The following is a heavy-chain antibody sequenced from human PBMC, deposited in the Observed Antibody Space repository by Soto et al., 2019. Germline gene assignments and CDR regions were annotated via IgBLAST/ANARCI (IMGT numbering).Heavy chain of an antibody. Sequence: QVQLVQSGAEVKKPGASVKISCKPSGYTFIDYGIHWLRQAPGQSLEWMGWIHAGNGHTRYSEKLQGRVTITRDTSASTAYMELSSLTSEDTAVDYCARDRDTTTTVWFDPWGQGTLVTVSS. CDR2: IHAGNGHT. J-gene: IGHJ5*02. CDR3: ARDRDTTTTVWFDP. CDR1: GYTFIDYG. D-gene: IGHD4-17*01. V-gene: IGHV1-3*01.